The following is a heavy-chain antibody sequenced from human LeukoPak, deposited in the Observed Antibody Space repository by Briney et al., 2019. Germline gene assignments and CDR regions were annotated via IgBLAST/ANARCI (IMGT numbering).Heavy chain of an antibody. V-gene: IGHV3-43*01. D-gene: IGHD6-13*01. CDR2: ISWDGGGT. Sequence: GGSLRLSCAASGFTFDDYTMHWVRHAPGKGLEWVSLISWDGGGTYYADSVKGRFTISRDNSKNSLYLQMNSLRTEDTALYYCAKGNREQLVPWLDHWGPGTLVTVSS. J-gene: IGHJ4*02. CDR3: AKGNREQLVPWLDH. CDR1: GFTFDDYT.